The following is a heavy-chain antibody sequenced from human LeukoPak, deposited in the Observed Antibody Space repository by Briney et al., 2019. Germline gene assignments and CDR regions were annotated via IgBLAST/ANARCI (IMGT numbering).Heavy chain of an antibody. D-gene: IGHD2-21*02. CDR3: ARVVTAVYYYYMDV. Sequence: ASVKVSCKASGYTFTGYYMHWVRQAPGQGLEWMGRINPNSGGTNYAQKFQGRVTMTRHTSISTAYMELSRLRSDDTAVYYCARVVTAVYYYYMDVWGKGTTVTVSS. J-gene: IGHJ6*03. CDR2: INPNSGGT. CDR1: GYTFTGYY. V-gene: IGHV1-2*06.